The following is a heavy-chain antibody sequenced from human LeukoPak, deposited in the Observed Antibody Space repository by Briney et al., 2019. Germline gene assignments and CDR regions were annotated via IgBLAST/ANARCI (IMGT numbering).Heavy chain of an antibody. CDR3: ARTRGNAFDI. D-gene: IGHD3-16*01. Sequence: SGGSLRLSCAASGFTFSSYWMNWARQAPGKGLEWVASINHNGNVNYYVDSVKGRFTISRDNAENTLYLQMDSLRAEDTALYYCARTRGNAFDIWGQGTMVTVSS. CDR1: GFTFSSYW. V-gene: IGHV3-7*01. J-gene: IGHJ3*02. CDR2: INHNGNVN.